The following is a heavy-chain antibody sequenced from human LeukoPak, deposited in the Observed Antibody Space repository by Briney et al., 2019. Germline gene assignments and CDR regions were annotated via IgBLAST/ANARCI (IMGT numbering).Heavy chain of an antibody. CDR2: IYYSGST. CDR1: GGSISSGDYY. V-gene: IGHV4-30-4*01. CDR3: ARGVSQYCGGDCYHNWFDP. Sequence: PSRTLSLTCTVSGGSISSGDYYWSWIRQPPGKGLERIGYIYYSGSTYYNPSLKSRVTISVDTSKNQFSLKLSSVTAADTAVYYCARGVSQYCGGDCYHNWFDPWGQGTLVTVSS. J-gene: IGHJ5*02. D-gene: IGHD2-21*02.